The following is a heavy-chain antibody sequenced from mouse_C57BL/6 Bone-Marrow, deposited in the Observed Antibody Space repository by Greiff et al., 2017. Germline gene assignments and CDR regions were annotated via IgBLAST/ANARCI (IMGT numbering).Heavy chain of an antibody. CDR1: GYTFTDHT. J-gene: IGHJ4*01. D-gene: IGHD2-4*01. CDR3: ARGLRRKDYAMDY. CDR2: IYPRDGST. Sequence: VQRVESDAELVKPGASVKISCKVSGYTFTDHTIHWMKQRPEQGLEWIGYIYPRDGSTKYNEKFKGKATLTADKSSSTAYMQLNSLTSEDSAVYFCARGLRRKDYAMDYWGQGTSVTVSS. V-gene: IGHV1-78*01.